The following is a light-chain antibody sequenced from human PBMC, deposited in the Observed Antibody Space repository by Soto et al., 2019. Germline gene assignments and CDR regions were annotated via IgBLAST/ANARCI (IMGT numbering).Light chain of an antibody. CDR3: QQRSNWPLT. CDR1: QSVSSF. Sequence: IVLTQPPATLSLSPGERATLSCRASQSVSSFLAWYQQKPGQAPRLLIYDASNRATGIPARFSGSGSGTDFTLTISNLEPEDFAVYYCQQRSNWPLTFGPGTKVDI. CDR2: DAS. J-gene: IGKJ3*01. V-gene: IGKV3-11*01.